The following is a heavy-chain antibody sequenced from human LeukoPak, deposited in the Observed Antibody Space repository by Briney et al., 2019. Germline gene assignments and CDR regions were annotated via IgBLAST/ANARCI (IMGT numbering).Heavy chain of an antibody. CDR3: ARAGIQLWLGY. J-gene: IGHJ4*02. D-gene: IGHD5-18*01. Sequence: GGSLRLSCAASGFTFSSYAMNWVRQAPGKGLEWVSSISSSSSYIYYADSVKGRFTISRDNAKNSLYLQMNSLRAEDTAVYYCARAGIQLWLGYWGQGTLVTVSS. V-gene: IGHV3-21*01. CDR1: GFTFSSYA. CDR2: ISSSSSYI.